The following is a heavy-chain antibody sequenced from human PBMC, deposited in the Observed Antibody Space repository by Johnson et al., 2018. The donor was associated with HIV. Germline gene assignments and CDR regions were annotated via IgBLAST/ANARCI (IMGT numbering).Heavy chain of an antibody. J-gene: IGHJ3*02. D-gene: IGHD1-26*01. CDR3: ARDRVRGATKDAFDI. V-gene: IGHV3-33*01. Sequence: QVQLVESGGGVVQPGRSLRLSCAASGFSFRKYGIHWVRQAPGKGLEWVAVIWYDGSYKYYADSVKGRFTISRDNSKNTLYLQMNSLGAEDTAVYYCARDRVRGATKDAFDIWGQGTMVTVSS. CDR1: GFSFRKYG. CDR2: IWYDGSYK.